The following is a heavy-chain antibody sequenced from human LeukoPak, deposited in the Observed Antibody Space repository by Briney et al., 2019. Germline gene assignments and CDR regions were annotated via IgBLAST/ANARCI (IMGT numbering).Heavy chain of an antibody. CDR3: ATWYSSGYSTGMDV. V-gene: IGHV1-18*01. CDR2: ISTYNGDT. Sequence: ASVKVSCKASGYTFTSYAMNWVRQAPGQGLEWMGWISTYNGDTKYAQEVQGRVTMTTETSTSTAYMELRSLRSDDTAVYYCATWYSSGYSTGMDVWGQGTTVTVSS. CDR1: GYTFTSYA. J-gene: IGHJ6*02. D-gene: IGHD3-22*01.